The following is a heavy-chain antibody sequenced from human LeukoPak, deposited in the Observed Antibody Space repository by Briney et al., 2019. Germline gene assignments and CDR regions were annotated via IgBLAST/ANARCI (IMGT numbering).Heavy chain of an antibody. CDR3: ARGSGHDY. J-gene: IGHJ4*02. Sequence: SETLSLTCTVSGGSISSSSYYWGWIRQPPGKGLEWIGSMYYSGSTYYNPSLKSRVTISVDTSKNQFSLKLSSVTAADTAVYYCARGSGHDYWGQGTLVTVSS. CDR2: MYYSGST. CDR1: GGSISSSSYY. D-gene: IGHD3-3*01. V-gene: IGHV4-39*07.